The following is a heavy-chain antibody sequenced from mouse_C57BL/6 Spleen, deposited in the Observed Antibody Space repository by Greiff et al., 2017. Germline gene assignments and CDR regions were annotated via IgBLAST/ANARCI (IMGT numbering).Heavy chain of an antibody. CDR1: GYTFTSYG. CDR3: ARSGGLYYGNYEWWAMDY. J-gene: IGHJ4*01. Sequence: QVQLQQSGAELARPGASVKLSCKASGYTFTSYGISWVKQRTGQGLEWIGEIYPRSGNTYYNEKFKGKATLTADKSSSTAYMELRSLTSEDSAVYFCARSGGLYYGNYEWWAMDYWGQGTSVTVSS. D-gene: IGHD2-1*01. V-gene: IGHV1-81*01. CDR2: IYPRSGNT.